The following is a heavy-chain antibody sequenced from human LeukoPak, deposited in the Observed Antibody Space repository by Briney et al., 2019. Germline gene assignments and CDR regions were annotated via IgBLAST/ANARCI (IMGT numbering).Heavy chain of an antibody. Sequence: SETLSLTCGVSGVSISNFYWSWVRQPPGKGLEWIGSIYYTGSTYYSPSLKSRVTISVDPSKNQFSLRLSPETAADTAVYYCARLLGGDPYYMDVWGKGTTVTVSS. CDR3: ARLLGGDPYYMDV. D-gene: IGHD3-3*01. CDR1: GVSISNFY. CDR2: IYYTGST. V-gene: IGHV4-59*01. J-gene: IGHJ6*03.